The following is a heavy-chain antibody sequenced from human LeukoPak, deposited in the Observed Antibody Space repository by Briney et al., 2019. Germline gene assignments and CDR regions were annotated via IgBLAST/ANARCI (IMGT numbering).Heavy chain of an antibody. CDR1: VSTFTSHA. Sequence: VSRKLSSKASVSTFTSHAVTWVSPATGLEREWMGWIRLDSGNTGHAQKFQGRVVFTRDNSIDTAYMELSSLTSEDTAIYYCARELVLGVPDYWGEGTPVTVSS. CDR3: ARELVLGVPDY. J-gene: IGHJ4*02. V-gene: IGHV1-8*03. D-gene: IGHD6-13*01. CDR2: IRLDSGNT.